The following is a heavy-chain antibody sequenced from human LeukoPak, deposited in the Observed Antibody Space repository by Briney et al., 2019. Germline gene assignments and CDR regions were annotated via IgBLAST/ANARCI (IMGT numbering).Heavy chain of an antibody. V-gene: IGHV3-48*03. CDR1: GFTFSSYE. Sequence: GGSLRLSCAASGFTFSSYEMNWVRQAPGKGGEWVSYISRSGSTIYYADSVKGRFTISRDNAKNSLYLQMNSLRAEDTAVYYCAREDVDIASTPLCDYWGQGALVTVSS. J-gene: IGHJ4*02. CDR2: ISRSGSTI. CDR3: AREDVDIASTPLCDY. D-gene: IGHD5/OR15-5a*01.